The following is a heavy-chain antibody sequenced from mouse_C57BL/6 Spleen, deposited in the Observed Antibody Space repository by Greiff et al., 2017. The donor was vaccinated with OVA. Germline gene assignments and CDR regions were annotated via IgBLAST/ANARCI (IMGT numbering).Heavy chain of an antibody. J-gene: IGHJ4*01. D-gene: IGHD1-1*01. CDR3: ARYYYGSSYYAMDY. CDR1: GYTFTSYD. V-gene: IGHV1-85*01. CDR2: IYPRDGST. Sequence: VKLKQSGPELVKPGASVKLSCKASGYTFTSYDINWVKQRPGQGLEWIGWIYPRDGSTKYNEKFKGKATLTVDTSSSTAYMELHSLTSEDSAVYFCARYYYGSSYYAMDYWGQGTSVTVSS.